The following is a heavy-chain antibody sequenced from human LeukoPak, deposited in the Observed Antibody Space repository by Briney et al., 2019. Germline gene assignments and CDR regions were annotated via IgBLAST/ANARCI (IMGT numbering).Heavy chain of an antibody. Sequence: SVKVSCKASGGTFSSYAISWVRQAPGQGLEWMGGIIPIFGTANYAQKFQGRVTITADESTSTAYMELSSLRSEDTAVYYCANPPRGYDSSGYTYYFDYWGQGTLVTVSS. D-gene: IGHD3-22*01. J-gene: IGHJ4*02. V-gene: IGHV1-69*13. CDR2: IIPIFGTA. CDR3: ANPPRGYDSSGYTYYFDY. CDR1: GGTFSSYA.